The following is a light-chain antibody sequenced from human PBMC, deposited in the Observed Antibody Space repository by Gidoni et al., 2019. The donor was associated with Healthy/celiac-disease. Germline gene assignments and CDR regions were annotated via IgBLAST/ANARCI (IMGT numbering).Light chain of an antibody. CDR3: QQYGSSPPYT. V-gene: IGKV3-20*01. J-gene: IGKJ2*01. CDR1: QSVSSSY. Sequence: ESVLTQSPGTLSLSQGERATLSCRASQSVSSSYLAWYQQKPGQAPRLLIYGASSRATGLPDRFSGSGSGTDFTLTISRLEPEDFAVYYCQQYGSSPPYTFXXXTKLEIK. CDR2: GAS.